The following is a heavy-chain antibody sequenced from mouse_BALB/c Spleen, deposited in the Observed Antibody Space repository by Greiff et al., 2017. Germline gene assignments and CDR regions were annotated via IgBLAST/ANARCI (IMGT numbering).Heavy chain of an antibody. V-gene: IGHV3-2*02. D-gene: IGHD1-2*01. Sequence: EVKLMESGPGLVKPSQSLSLTCTVTGYSITSDYAWNWIRQFPGNKLEWMGYISYSGSTSYNPSLKSRISITRDTSKNQFFLQLNSVTTEDTATYYCATTATWYFDVWGAGTTVTVSS. CDR3: ATTATWYFDV. CDR2: ISYSGST. J-gene: IGHJ1*01. CDR1: GYSITSDYA.